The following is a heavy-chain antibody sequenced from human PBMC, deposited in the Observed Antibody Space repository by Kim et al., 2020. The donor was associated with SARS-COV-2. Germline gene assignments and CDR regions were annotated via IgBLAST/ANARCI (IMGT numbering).Heavy chain of an antibody. V-gene: IGHV1-18*01. D-gene: IGHD3-22*01. CDR3: ARVDYYDSSGYYF. J-gene: IGHJ4*02. Sequence: YAQKLQGRVNMTTDTSTSTAYMELRSLRSDDTAVYYCARVDYYDSSGYYFWGQGTLVTVSS.